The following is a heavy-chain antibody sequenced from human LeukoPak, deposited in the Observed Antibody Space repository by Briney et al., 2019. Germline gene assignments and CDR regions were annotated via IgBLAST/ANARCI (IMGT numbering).Heavy chain of an antibody. CDR1: RFTFSSYG. V-gene: IGHV3-30*02. Sequence: PGGSLRLSCAASRFTFSSYGMHWVRQAPGKGLEWVAFIRYDGSNKYYADSVKGRFTISRDNSKNTLYLQMNSLRAEDTAVYYCAKDLIAAAGTYYYYYYMDVWGKGTTVTVSS. CDR3: AKDLIAAAGTYYYYYYMDV. D-gene: IGHD6-13*01. CDR2: IRYDGSNK. J-gene: IGHJ6*03.